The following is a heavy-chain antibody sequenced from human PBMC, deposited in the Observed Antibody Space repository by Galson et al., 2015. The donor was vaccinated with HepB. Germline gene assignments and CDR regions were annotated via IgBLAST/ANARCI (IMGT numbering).Heavy chain of an antibody. J-gene: IGHJ5*02. V-gene: IGHV4-59*08. CDR1: GGSISSYY. D-gene: IGHD3-10*01. CDR3: ARPSLFGEPDRGFDP. CDR2: IYYSGST. Sequence: ETLSLTCTVSGGSISSYYWSWIRQPPGKGLEWIGYIYYSGSTNYNPSLKSRVTISVDTSKNQFSLKLSSVTAADTAVYYCARPSLFGEPDRGFDPWGQGTLVTVSS.